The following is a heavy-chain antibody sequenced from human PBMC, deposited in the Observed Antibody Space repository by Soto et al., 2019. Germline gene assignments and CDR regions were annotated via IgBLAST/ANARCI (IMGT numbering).Heavy chain of an antibody. CDR2: IYPRDSDT. CDR1: GYNFDTFW. Sequence: PGESLKISCKASGYNFDTFWIDWVRQMPWKGLEWMGIIYPRDSDTTYSPSFQGQVTISVDKSTSTAYLQWSSLKASDTGIYYCARRGKFSSGTYQGFDYWGQGTLVTVSS. D-gene: IGHD3-22*01. J-gene: IGHJ4*02. CDR3: ARRGKFSSGTYQGFDY. V-gene: IGHV5-51*01.